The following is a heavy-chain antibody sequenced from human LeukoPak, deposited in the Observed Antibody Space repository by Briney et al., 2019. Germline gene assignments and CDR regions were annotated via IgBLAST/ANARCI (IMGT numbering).Heavy chain of an antibody. CDR2: INHRGST. J-gene: IGHJ4*02. Sequence: SETLSLTCAVYGGSFSGYYWSWTRQPPGKGRGWIGEINHRGSTNYNPSLKSRVTISVDTSKNQFSLKLSSVTAADTAVYYCARVRTPGIAVAGTLRYFDYWGQGTLVTVSS. CDR3: ARVRTPGIAVAGTLRYFDY. CDR1: GGSFSGYY. V-gene: IGHV4-34*01. D-gene: IGHD6-19*01.